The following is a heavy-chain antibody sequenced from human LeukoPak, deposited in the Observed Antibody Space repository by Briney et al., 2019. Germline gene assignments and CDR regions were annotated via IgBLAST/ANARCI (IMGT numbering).Heavy chain of an antibody. CDR3: ATSRWLYNWFDP. CDR1: GYTFTSYG. Sequence: ASVKVSCKASGYTFTSYGINWVRQAPGQGLEWMGWINPNSGGTNYAQKFQGRVTMTRDTSISTDYLNLTRLRSDDTAVYYCATSRWLYNWFDPWGQGTLVTVSS. D-gene: IGHD4-23*01. V-gene: IGHV1-2*02. CDR2: INPNSGGT. J-gene: IGHJ5*02.